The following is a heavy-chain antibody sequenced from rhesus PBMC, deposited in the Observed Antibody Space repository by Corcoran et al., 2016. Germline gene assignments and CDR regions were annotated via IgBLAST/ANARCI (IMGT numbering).Heavy chain of an antibody. CDR2: IYWDVDK. V-gene: IGHV2-174*02. J-gene: IGHJ5-1*01. CDR1: GFSLSTSGIG. Sequence: QVTLKESGPALVKPTQTLTLTCTFSGFSLSTSGIGVGWIRQPSRKTLEWLAHIYWDVDKRYSTSLKSRLTISKDTSKNQVVLTMTNMDPMDTATYYCARRPILTDSRFDVWGPGVLVTVSS. CDR3: ARRPILTDSRFDV. D-gene: IGHD2-39*01.